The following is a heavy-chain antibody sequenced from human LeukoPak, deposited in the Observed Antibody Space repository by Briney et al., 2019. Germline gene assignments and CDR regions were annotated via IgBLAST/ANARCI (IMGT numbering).Heavy chain of an antibody. V-gene: IGHV3-30*18. Sequence: GRSLKLSCAASGFTFSNYGMHWVRQAPGKGLEWVAVISFDGSNKYYADSVKGRFTISRDNSKNTLYLQMNSLRAEDTAVYYCAKDRDSSGWYGIFDYWGQGTLVTVSS. D-gene: IGHD6-19*01. CDR3: AKDRDSSGWYGIFDY. CDR2: ISFDGSNK. J-gene: IGHJ4*02. CDR1: GFTFSNYG.